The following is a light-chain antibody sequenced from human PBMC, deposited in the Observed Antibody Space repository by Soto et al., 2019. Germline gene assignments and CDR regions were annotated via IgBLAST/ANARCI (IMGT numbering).Light chain of an antibody. CDR2: AAS. V-gene: IGKV1-9*01. CDR3: QQLNSYPIT. CDR1: QGINNY. J-gene: IGKJ3*01. Sequence: DIQLTQSPSFLSASVGDRVTITCRASQGINNYLGWYQQKPGKAPKLLIYAASTLQSGVPSRFSGSGSGTEFTLTNSSLQPEDFATYYCQQLNSYPITFGPGTKVDI.